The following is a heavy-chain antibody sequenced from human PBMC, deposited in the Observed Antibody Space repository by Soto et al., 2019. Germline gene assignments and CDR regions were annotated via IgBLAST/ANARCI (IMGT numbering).Heavy chain of an antibody. Sequence: PSETVSLTCTVSGGSISSSSYYWGWIRQPPGKGLEWIGSIYYSGSTYYNPSLKSRVTISVDTSKNQFSLKLSSVTAADTAVYYCARQTPYYDILTGYLPNWLDPLGLGTLVTVSS. J-gene: IGHJ5*02. CDR1: GGSISSSSYY. D-gene: IGHD3-9*01. CDR2: IYYSGST. CDR3: ARQTPYYDILTGYLPNWLDP. V-gene: IGHV4-39*01.